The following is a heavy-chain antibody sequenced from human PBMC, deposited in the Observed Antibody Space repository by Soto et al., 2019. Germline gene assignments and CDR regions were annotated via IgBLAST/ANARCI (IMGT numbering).Heavy chain of an antibody. V-gene: IGHV4-34*01. CDR2: INHSGST. Sequence: NPSETLSLTCAVYGGSFSGYYWSWIRQPPGKGLEWIGEINHSGSTNYNPSLKSRVTISVDTSKNQFSLKLSSVTAADTAVYYCARYRIQLWFQHMRPYYYYGMDVWGQGTTVTVSS. J-gene: IGHJ6*02. CDR3: ARYRIQLWFQHMRPYYYYGMDV. D-gene: IGHD5-18*01. CDR1: GGSFSGYY.